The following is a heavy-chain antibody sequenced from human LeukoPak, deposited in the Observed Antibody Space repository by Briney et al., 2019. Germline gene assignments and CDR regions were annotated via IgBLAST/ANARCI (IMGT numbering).Heavy chain of an antibody. D-gene: IGHD1-26*01. CDR1: GFTFSTYG. Sequence: TAGGSLRLSCAASGFTFSTYGMHWVRQAPGKGLEWVSSISSSSSYIYYADSVKGRFTISRDNAKNSLYLQMNSLRAEDTAVYYCARGRYSGRTSFDYWGQGTLVTVSS. V-gene: IGHV3-21*01. CDR2: ISSSSSYI. J-gene: IGHJ4*02. CDR3: ARGRYSGRTSFDY.